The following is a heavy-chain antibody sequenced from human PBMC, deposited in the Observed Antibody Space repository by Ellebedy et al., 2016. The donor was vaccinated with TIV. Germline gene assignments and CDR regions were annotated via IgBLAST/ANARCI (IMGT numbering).Heavy chain of an antibody. Sequence: GESLKISCAASGFAFSSYAMSWVRQAPGKGLEWVSTIDKSGRSTYYADSVKGRFTSSRDNSKNTLYLQVNSLTAEDTAVYYCAKLAGVHVWYLDYWGQGTLVTVSS. D-gene: IGHD2-21*01. V-gene: IGHV3-23*05. CDR1: GFAFSSYA. CDR3: AKLAGVHVWYLDY. CDR2: IDKSGRST. J-gene: IGHJ4*02.